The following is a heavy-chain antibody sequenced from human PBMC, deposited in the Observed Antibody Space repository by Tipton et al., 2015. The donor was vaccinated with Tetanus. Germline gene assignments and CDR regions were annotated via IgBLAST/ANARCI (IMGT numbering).Heavy chain of an antibody. CDR1: GGSISSYF. V-gene: IGHV4-59*01. D-gene: IGHD4-23*01. CDR2: IYYSGST. J-gene: IGHJ2*01. CDR3: ATMTPVDWYFDL. Sequence: LRLSCSVSGGSISSYFWSWIRQSPGQGLEWIGLIYYSGSTSYSPSLKSRVTISVDTSKNQLSLKLTSVTAADTAVYYCATMTPVDWYFDLWGRGTLVTVSS.